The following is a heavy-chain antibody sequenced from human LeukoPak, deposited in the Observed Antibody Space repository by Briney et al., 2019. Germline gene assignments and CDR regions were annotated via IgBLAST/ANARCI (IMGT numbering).Heavy chain of an antibody. J-gene: IGHJ6*02. CDR1: GCTFTNEY. CDR2: MNPNSGNT. D-gene: IGHD3-9*01. V-gene: IGHV1-8*01. CDR3: ARGRYYDILTGWTVYYYGMDV. Sequence: SVTASSQMSGCTFTNEYINWVRPANGQRLEWMGWMNPNSGNTGYAQRFQGRVTMTRNTSISTAYMELSSLRSEDTAVYYCARGRYYDILTGWTVYYYGMDVWGQGTTVTVSS.